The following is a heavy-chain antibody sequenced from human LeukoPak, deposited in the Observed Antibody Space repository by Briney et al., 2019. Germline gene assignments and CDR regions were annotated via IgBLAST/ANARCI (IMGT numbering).Heavy chain of an antibody. V-gene: IGHV1-69*02. Sequence: SVKVSCKASGGTFSSYTISWVRQAPGQGLEWMGRIIPILGIANYAQKFQGRVTITADKSTSTAYMELSSLRSEDTAVYYCARVRVYSGGWYGVSWFDSWGQGTLVTVSS. CDR3: ARVRVYSGGWYGVSWFDS. J-gene: IGHJ5*01. CDR1: GGTFSSYT. D-gene: IGHD6-19*01. CDR2: IIPILGIA.